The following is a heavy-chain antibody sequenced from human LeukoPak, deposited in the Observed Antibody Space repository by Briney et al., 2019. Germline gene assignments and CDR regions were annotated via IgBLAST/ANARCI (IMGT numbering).Heavy chain of an antibody. D-gene: IGHD6-13*01. CDR3: ARGGTRTSWFYYYMDV. V-gene: IGHV1-69*05. CDR2: IIPIFGTA. J-gene: IGHJ6*03. Sequence: SVKVSCKASGGTFSSYAISWVRQAPGQGLEWMGGIIPIFGTANYAQKFQGRVTITTDESTSTAFMELSSLRSEDTAVYYCARGGTRTSWFYYYMDVWGEGTTVTVSS. CDR1: GGTFSSYA.